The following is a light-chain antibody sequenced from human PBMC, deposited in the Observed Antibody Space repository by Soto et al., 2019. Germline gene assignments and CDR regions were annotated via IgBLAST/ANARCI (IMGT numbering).Light chain of an antibody. CDR3: AVWDGRRNGPA. CDR2: RNN. CDR1: SSNIGTTY. Sequence: QSVLTQPPSASGTPGQRVTITCSGSSSNIGTTYVYWYQQLPGTAPKLLIYRNNQRPSGVPDRFSGSKSGTSASLAISGLXXXXXADYHCAVWDGRRNGPAFGGGTKLTVL. V-gene: IGLV1-47*01. J-gene: IGLJ2*01.